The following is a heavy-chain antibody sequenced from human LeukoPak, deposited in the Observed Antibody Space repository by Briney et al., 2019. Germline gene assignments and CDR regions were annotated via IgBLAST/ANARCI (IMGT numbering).Heavy chain of an antibody. J-gene: IGHJ2*01. CDR3: ARDRTSEGYFDL. CDR2: IYYSGST. V-gene: IGHV4-59*12. Sequence: SETLSLTCTVSAGSINNYYWSWIRQPPGKGLEWIGYIYYSGSTNYNPSLKSRVTISVDRSKNQFSLKLSSVTAADTAVYYCARDRTSEGYFDLWGRGTLVTVSS. D-gene: IGHD1-14*01. CDR1: AGSINNYY.